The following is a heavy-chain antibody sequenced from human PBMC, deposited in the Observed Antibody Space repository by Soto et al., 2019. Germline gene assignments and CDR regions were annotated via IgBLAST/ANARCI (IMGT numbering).Heavy chain of an antibody. D-gene: IGHD3-9*01. CDR1: GYSFTSYW. CDR3: ARLTNSRPDYDILTGYYDAFDI. Sequence: GESLKISCKGSGYSFTSYWISWVRQMPGKGLEWMGRIDPSDSYTNYSPSFQGHVTISADKSISTAYLQWSSLKASDTAMYYCARLTNSRPDYDILTGYYDAFDIWGQGTMVTVSS. CDR2: IDPSDSYT. J-gene: IGHJ3*02. V-gene: IGHV5-10-1*01.